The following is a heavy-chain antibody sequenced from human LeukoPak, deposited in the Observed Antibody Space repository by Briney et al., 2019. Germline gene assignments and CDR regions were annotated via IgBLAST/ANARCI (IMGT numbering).Heavy chain of an antibody. Sequence: SETLSLTCTVSGGSISSSSCYWGWLRQPPGTGLEWIGSIYYSGSTYYNPSLKSRVTISVDTSKNQFSLKLSSVTAADTAVYYCARRDSGSYYDAFDIWGQGTMVTVSS. V-gene: IGHV4-39*01. D-gene: IGHD1-26*01. CDR1: GGSISSSSCY. CDR2: IYYSGST. J-gene: IGHJ3*02. CDR3: ARRDSGSYYDAFDI.